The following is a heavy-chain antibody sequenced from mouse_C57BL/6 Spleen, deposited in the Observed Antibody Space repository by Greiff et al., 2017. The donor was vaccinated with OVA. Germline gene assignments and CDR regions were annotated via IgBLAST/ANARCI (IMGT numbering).Heavy chain of an antibody. CDR2: INPSTGGT. Sequence: VQLQQSGPELVKPGASVKISCKASGYSFTGYYMNWVKQSPEKSLEWIGEINPSTGGTTYNQKFKAKATLTVDKSSSTAYMQLKSLTSEDSAVYYCASDYYGSSHFDVWGTGTTVTVSS. J-gene: IGHJ1*03. CDR1: GYSFTGYY. D-gene: IGHD1-1*01. V-gene: IGHV1-42*01. CDR3: ASDYYGSSHFDV.